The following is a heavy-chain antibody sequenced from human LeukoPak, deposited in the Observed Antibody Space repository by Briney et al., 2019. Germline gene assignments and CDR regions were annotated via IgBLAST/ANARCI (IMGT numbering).Heavy chain of an antibody. CDR1: GGSISSSSYY. Sequence: PSETLSLTCTVSGGSISSSSYYWGWIRQPPGKGLEWIGSIYYSGSTYYNPSLKSRVTISVDTSKNQFSLNLSSVSAADTAVYYCARVHFDSSNYYFDYYYGMDVWGQGTTVTVSS. V-gene: IGHV4-39*07. D-gene: IGHD3-22*01. J-gene: IGHJ6*02. CDR3: ARVHFDSSNYYFDYYYGMDV. CDR2: IYYSGST.